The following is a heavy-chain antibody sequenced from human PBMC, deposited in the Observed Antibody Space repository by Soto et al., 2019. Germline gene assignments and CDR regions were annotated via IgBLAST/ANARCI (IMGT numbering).Heavy chain of an antibody. Sequence: SETLSHTCTVSGGSISSYYWIWIRQPPGKGLEWIGYIYYSGSTNYNPSLKSRVTISVDTSKNQFSLKLSSVTAADTAVYYCARPGRSGSYYGLDYWGQGTLVTVSS. V-gene: IGHV4-59*08. D-gene: IGHD1-26*01. J-gene: IGHJ4*02. CDR2: IYYSGST. CDR1: GGSISSYY. CDR3: ARPGRSGSYYGLDY.